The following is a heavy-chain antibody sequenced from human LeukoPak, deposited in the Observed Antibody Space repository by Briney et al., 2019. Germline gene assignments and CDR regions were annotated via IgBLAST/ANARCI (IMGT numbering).Heavy chain of an antibody. CDR1: GFTFSGYT. CDR2: ISNSSTYI. D-gene: IGHD1-26*01. Sequence: GGSLRLSCAASGFTFSGYTMTWVRQAPGKGLEWVSSISNSSTYIYYADSVKGRFTISRDNVQNSLSLQMNNLRADDTAVYYCASEGVVGVTAHFDYWGQGTLVTVSS. CDR3: ASEGVVGVTAHFDY. V-gene: IGHV3-21*01. J-gene: IGHJ4*02.